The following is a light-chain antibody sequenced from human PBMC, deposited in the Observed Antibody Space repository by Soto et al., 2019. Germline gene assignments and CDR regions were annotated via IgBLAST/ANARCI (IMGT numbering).Light chain of an antibody. V-gene: IGKV3-11*01. J-gene: IGKJ4*01. CDR3: QQRSNWPPT. CDR1: QSVITY. Sequence: VLTQSPATLSLSPGERTTLSCRASQSVITYLAWYQQKPGQAPRLLIYDASNRATGIPARFSGSGSGTDFTLTISSLEPEEFAVYYCQQRSNWPPTFGGGTKVEIK. CDR2: DAS.